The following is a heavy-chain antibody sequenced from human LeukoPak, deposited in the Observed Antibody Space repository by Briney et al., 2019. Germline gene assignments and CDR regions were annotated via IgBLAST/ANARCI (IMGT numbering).Heavy chain of an antibody. CDR1: GGSISSYY. J-gene: IGHJ6*02. V-gene: IGHV4-59*01. CDR3: ARDTWYYGMDV. CDR2: ISYSGST. Sequence: SETLSLTCTVSGGSISSYYWSWIRQPPGKGLEWIGYISYSGSTNYNPSLKSRVTISVDTSKNQFSLNLSSVTAADTAVYYCARDTWYYGMDVWGQGTTVTVSS. D-gene: IGHD3-16*01.